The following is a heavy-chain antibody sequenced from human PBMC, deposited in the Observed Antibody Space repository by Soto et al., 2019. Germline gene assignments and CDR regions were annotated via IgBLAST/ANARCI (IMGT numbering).Heavy chain of an antibody. Sequence: QVQLQESGPGLVKPSQTLSLTCTVSGGSISSGGHYWSWLRQHPGKGLEWIGYIYYSGTTYYNPSLKSRVTISVDTSNNPFALKLTSMTAADTAMYYFARGVYGDSVVTRWFDPWGPGTLVTVSS. CDR3: ARGVYGDSVVTRWFDP. J-gene: IGHJ5*02. V-gene: IGHV4-31*03. CDR2: IYYSGTT. CDR1: GGSISSGGHY. D-gene: IGHD4-17*01.